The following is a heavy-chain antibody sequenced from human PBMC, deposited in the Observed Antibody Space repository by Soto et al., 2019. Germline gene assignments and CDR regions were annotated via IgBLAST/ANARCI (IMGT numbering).Heavy chain of an antibody. CDR2: IIPIFGTA. J-gene: IGHJ4*02. CDR1: GGTFSSYA. V-gene: IGHV1-69*01. CDR3: AREIAAAAFDY. D-gene: IGHD6-13*01. Sequence: QVQLVQSGAAVKKPGSSVKVSCKASGGTFSSYAISWVLQAPGQGLEWMGGIIPIFGTANYAQKFQGRVTITADESTSTAYRELSSLRSEDTAVYYCAREIAAAAFDYWGQGTLVTVSS.